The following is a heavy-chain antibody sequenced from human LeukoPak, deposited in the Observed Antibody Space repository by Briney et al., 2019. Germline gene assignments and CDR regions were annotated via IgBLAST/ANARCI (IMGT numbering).Heavy chain of an antibody. Sequence: KSSQTLSLTCAISGDSVSSNRVAWNWIRQSPSRGLEWLGRTFYRSRWYNTYAVSVKSRIIINADTSKNLFSLQLNSMTPEDTAVYYCARDLYYSDRNGYLNGFDLWGQGTVVTVSS. V-gene: IGHV6-1*01. CDR2: TFYRSRWYN. CDR1: GDSVSSNRVA. D-gene: IGHD3-22*01. CDR3: ARDLYYSDRNGYLNGFDL. J-gene: IGHJ3*01.